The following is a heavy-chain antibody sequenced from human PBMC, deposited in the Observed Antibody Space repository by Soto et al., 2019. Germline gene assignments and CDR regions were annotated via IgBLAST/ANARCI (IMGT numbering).Heavy chain of an antibody. Sequence: ASVKVSCKASGYTFTSYAMHWVRQAPGQRLEWMGWINAGNGNTKYSQKFQGRVTTTRDTSASAAYMELSSLRSEDTSVYYCAKEGGLSGSYYISSSYYFDYWGQGTLVTVSS. V-gene: IGHV1-3*01. CDR2: INAGNGNT. CDR1: GYTFTSYA. D-gene: IGHD1-26*01. CDR3: AKEGGLSGSYYISSSYYFDY. J-gene: IGHJ4*02.